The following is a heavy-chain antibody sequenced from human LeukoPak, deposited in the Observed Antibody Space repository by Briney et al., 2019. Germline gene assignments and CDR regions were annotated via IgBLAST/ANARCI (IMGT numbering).Heavy chain of an antibody. J-gene: IGHJ5*02. V-gene: IGHV1-2*02. CDR1: GYTFTGYY. Sequence: ASVKVSCKASGYTFTGYYMHWVRQAPGQGLEWMGWINPNSGGTNCAQKFQGRVTMTRDTSISTAYMELSRLRSDDTAVYYCAREEIAAAEVYNWLDPWVQGTLVTVSS. CDR2: INPNSGGT. CDR3: AREEIAAAEVYNWLDP. D-gene: IGHD6-13*01.